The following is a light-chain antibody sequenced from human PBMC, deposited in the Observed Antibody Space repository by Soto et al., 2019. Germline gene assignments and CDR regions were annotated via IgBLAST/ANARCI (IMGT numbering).Light chain of an antibody. V-gene: IGLV2-8*01. CDR1: SSDVGGYNY. J-gene: IGLJ2*01. CDR3: SSYAGSNNLGV. CDR2: EVS. Sequence: QSALTQPPSASGSPGQSVTISCTGTSSDVGGYNYVSWYQQHPGKAPKLMIYEVSKRPSGVPDRFSGSKSGNTASLTVSGLQAEDEAADYGSSYAGSNNLGVFGGGTKLTVL.